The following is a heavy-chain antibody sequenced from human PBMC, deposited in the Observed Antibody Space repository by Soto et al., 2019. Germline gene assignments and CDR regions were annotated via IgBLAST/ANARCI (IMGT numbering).Heavy chain of an antibody. Sequence: ETLSLTCAVYGGSFSGYYWSWIRQPPGKGLEWIGEINHSGSTNYNPSLKSRVTISVDTSRNQFSLKLSSVTAADTAVYYCARFRFMVRGVIVRDHWGQGTLVTVSS. CDR3: ARFRFMVRGVIVRDH. D-gene: IGHD3-10*01. CDR2: INHSGST. V-gene: IGHV4-34*01. CDR1: GGSFSGYY. J-gene: IGHJ4*02.